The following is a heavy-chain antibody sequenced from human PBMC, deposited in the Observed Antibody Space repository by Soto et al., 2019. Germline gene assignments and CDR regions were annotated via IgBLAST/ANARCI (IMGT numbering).Heavy chain of an antibody. CDR1: GFTVSSNY. Sequence: GGSLRLSCAASGFTVSSNYMSWVHQAPGKGLEWVSVIYSGGSTNYADSVKGRFTISRDNSKNTVYLQMNSLRAEDTAVYYCAREGVVAASDWGQGTLVTVSS. CDR3: AREGVVAASD. CDR2: IYSGGST. D-gene: IGHD2-15*01. V-gene: IGHV3-66*01. J-gene: IGHJ4*02.